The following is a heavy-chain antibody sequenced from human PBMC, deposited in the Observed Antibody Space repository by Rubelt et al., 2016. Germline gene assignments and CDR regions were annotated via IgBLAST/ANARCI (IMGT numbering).Heavy chain of an antibody. D-gene: IGHD3-10*01. Sequence: CYAGSTNYNPSLKSRVTISVDTSKNQFSLKLSSVTAADTAVYYCARAITMVRGVITYYYYYGMDVWGQGTTVTVSS. CDR2: CYAGST. CDR3: ARAITMVRGVITYYYYYGMDV. J-gene: IGHJ6*02. V-gene: IGHV4-59*12.